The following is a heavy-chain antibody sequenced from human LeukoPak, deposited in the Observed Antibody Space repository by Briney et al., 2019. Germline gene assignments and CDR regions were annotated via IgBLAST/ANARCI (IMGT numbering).Heavy chain of an antibody. V-gene: IGHV3-53*01. CDR1: GFTFSDYN. Sequence: GGSLRLSCAASGFTFSDYNMNWVRQAPGKGLEWISLIYSDDSIHYADSVKGRFTVSRDNSKNTVYLQMNSLRAEDTAVYYCARDGSRRGYTSSGGGGYWGQGAQVIVSS. J-gene: IGHJ4*02. D-gene: IGHD2-8*02. CDR3: ARDGSRRGYTSSGGGGY. CDR2: IYSDDSI.